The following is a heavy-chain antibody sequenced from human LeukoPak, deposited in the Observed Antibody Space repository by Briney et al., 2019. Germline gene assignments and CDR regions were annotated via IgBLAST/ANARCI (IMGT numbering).Heavy chain of an antibody. D-gene: IGHD3-10*01. CDR2: ISAYNGNT. J-gene: IGHJ4*02. Sequence: GASVTVSCTASGYTFTSYGLSWVRQAPGQGLEWMGWISAYNGNTKYAQKFQGRVTMTTDTSTSTAYMELRSLRSDDTAVYYCARDYDYGSGSYDYWGQGTLVTVSS. V-gene: IGHV1-18*01. CDR3: ARDYDYGSGSYDY. CDR1: GYTFTSYG.